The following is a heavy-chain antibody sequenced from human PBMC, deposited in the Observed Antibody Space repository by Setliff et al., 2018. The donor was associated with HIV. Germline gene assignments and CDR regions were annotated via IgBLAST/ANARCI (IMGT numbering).Heavy chain of an antibody. Sequence: SETLSLTCTVPGGSISSSSYYWGWIRQPPGKGLEWIGSIYYSGSTYYNPSLKSRVTISVDTSKNQFSLKLSSVTAADTAVYYCARHWVDSSSWSLYYYYYMDVWGKGTTVTVSS. CDR3: ARHWVDSSSWSLYYYYYMDV. D-gene: IGHD6-13*01. J-gene: IGHJ6*03. CDR2: IYYSGST. CDR1: GGSISSSSYY. V-gene: IGHV4-39*01.